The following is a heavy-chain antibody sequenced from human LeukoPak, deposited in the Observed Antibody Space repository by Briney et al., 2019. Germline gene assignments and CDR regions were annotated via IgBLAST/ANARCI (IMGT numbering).Heavy chain of an antibody. J-gene: IGHJ4*02. V-gene: IGHV1-58*01. CDR1: GFTFTSSA. D-gene: IGHD3-22*01. CDR3: ARDRADFNYYDSSGPFDY. CDR2: IVVGSGNT. Sequence: GTSVKVSCKASGFTFTSSAVQWVRQARGQRLEWIGWIVVGSGNTNYAQKFQERVTITRDMSTSTAYMELSSLRSEDTAVYYCARDRADFNYYDSSGPFDYWGQGTLVTVSS.